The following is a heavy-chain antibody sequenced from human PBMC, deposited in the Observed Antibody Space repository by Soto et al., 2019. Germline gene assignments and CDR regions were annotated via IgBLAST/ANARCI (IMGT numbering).Heavy chain of an antibody. CDR2: IYSGGST. CDR3: ARWVVAGNDAFDI. D-gene: IGHD6-19*01. CDR1: GFTVSSNY. V-gene: IGHV3-66*01. J-gene: IGHJ3*02. Sequence: EVQLVESGGGLVQPGGSLRLSCAASGFTVSSNYMSWVRQAPGKGLEWVSVIYSGGSTYYADSVKGRFTISRDNSKNTMYIKMNSLRAEDTAVYYCARWVVAGNDAFDIWGQGTMVTVSS.